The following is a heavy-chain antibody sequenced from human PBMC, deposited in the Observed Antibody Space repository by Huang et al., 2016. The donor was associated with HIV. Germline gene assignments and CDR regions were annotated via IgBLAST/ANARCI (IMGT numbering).Heavy chain of an antibody. Sequence: QVQLQQWGAGVLKPSETLSLTCAIYGGSLRDYYWRWIRQSPGRGLEWIGEINRSGSTNYNPSLKSRVIMSADTSKKQFSLKLSLVSAVDAAVYYCARGTLLGGQDDVFDVWGQGTMVFVSS. J-gene: IGHJ3*01. CDR2: INRSGST. V-gene: IGHV4-34*01. CDR3: ARGTLLGGQDDVFDV. CDR1: GGSLRDYY.